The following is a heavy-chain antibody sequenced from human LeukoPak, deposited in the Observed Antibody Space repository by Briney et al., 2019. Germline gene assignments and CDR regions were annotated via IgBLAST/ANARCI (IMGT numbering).Heavy chain of an antibody. CDR3: ARVPSGTFDY. J-gene: IGHJ4*02. CDR1: GGSISSGGYY. V-gene: IGHV4-31*03. Sequence: SETLSLTCTVSGGSISSGGYYWSWIRQHPGKGLEWIGYIYYSGSTYYNPSLKSRVTISVDTSKNQSSLKLSSVTAADTAVYYCARVPSGTFDYWGQGTLVTVSS. CDR2: IYYSGST.